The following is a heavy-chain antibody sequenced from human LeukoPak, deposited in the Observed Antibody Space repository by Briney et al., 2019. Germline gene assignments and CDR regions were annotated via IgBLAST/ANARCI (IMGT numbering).Heavy chain of an antibody. V-gene: IGHV1-69*06. D-gene: IGHD6-13*01. CDR2: IIPIFGTA. J-gene: IGHJ5*02. CDR1: GGTFSSYA. Sequence: ASVKVSCKASGGTFSSYAISWVRQAPGQGLEWMGGIIPIFGTANYAQKFQGRVTITADKSTSTAYMELSSLRSEDTAVYYCARNLGYSSSRPISWFDPWGQGTLVTVSS. CDR3: ARNLGYSSSRPISWFDP.